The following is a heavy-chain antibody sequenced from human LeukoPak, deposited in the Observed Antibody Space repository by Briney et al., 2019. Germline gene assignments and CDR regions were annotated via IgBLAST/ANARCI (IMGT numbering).Heavy chain of an antibody. J-gene: IGHJ4*02. V-gene: IGHV1-18*01. CDR1: GYTFTIYG. Sequence: ASVKVSCTASGYTFTIYGIGWVRQAPGQGLEWMGWISAYNGNTNYAQKLQGRVTITADESTGTAYMELSSLRSEDTAVYYCARETRVYGSGSYHFDYWGQGTLVTVSS. D-gene: IGHD3-10*01. CDR2: ISAYNGNT. CDR3: ARETRVYGSGSYHFDY.